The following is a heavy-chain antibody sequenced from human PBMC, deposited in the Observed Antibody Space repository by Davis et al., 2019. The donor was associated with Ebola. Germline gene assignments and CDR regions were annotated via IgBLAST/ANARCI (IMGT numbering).Heavy chain of an antibody. D-gene: IGHD1-1*01. Sequence: AASVKVSCKASGYTFTSYAMHWVRQAPGQRLEWMGWISAYNGNTNYAQKLQGRVTVTTDTSTSTAYMELRSLRSDDTAVYYCARAQFPTTSDHWGQGTLVTVSS. CDR1: GYTFTSYA. V-gene: IGHV1-18*01. CDR2: ISAYNGNT. J-gene: IGHJ4*02. CDR3: ARAQFPTTSDH.